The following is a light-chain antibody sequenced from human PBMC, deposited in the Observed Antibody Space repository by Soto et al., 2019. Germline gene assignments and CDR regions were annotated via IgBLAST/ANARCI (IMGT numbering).Light chain of an antibody. J-gene: IGKJ4*01. CDR3: QQYGTSPLT. CDR2: SAS. Sequence: EIVLTQSPGTLSLSPGERATLSCRASQTVRSNYLAWYQQKPGQAPRLLIYSASTRATGIPDRFSGSGSGTEFTLTISRLEPEDFAVYYCQQYGTSPLTFGGGTKVDIK. CDR1: QTVRSNY. V-gene: IGKV3-20*01.